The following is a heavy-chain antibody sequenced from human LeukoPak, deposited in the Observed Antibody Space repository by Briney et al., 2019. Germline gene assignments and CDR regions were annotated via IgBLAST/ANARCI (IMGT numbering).Heavy chain of an antibody. CDR3: ARGDRLIDI. J-gene: IGHJ3*02. CDR1: GITFSNYN. CDR2: ITSSSSYT. V-gene: IGHV3-21*01. Sequence: GGSLRLSCAAPGITFSNYNMNWVRQAPGKGLEWISSITSSSSYTFYADSVKGRFTISRDNAKNSLYLQMNSLRAEDTAVYYCARGDRLIDIWGQGTMVTVSS. D-gene: IGHD6-25*01.